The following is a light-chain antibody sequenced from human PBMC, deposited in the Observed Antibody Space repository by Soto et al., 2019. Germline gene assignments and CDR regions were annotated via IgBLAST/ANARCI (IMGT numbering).Light chain of an antibody. Sequence: QSALTQPASVSGSPGQSITISCTGTSSDVGGYNYVSWYQQHPGKAPKVMIYEVSNRPSGVSNRFCGSKSGNTASLTISGLQAEDEADYYCSSYTSSSTLYVYGTGTKLTVL. CDR3: SSYTSSSTLYV. CDR2: EVS. J-gene: IGLJ1*01. CDR1: SSDVGGYNY. V-gene: IGLV2-14*01.